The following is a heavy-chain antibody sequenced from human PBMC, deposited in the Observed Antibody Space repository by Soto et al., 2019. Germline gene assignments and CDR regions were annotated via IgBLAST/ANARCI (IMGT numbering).Heavy chain of an antibody. CDR1: GFSLSTNGVG. J-gene: IGHJ4*02. Sequence: QITLKESGPTLVKPTQTLTLTCTFSGFSLSTNGVGVGWIRQPPGKALEWLALIYWDDDKRYSPYLKSRLTIATNTSKNQVVLTMPNMDPVDTATYYCAHRLGGSRFDYWGQGTLVTVSS. CDR2: IYWDDDK. D-gene: IGHD3-16*01. CDR3: AHRLGGSRFDY. V-gene: IGHV2-5*02.